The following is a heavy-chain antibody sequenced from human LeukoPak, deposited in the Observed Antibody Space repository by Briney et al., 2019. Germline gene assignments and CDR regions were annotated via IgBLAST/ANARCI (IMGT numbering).Heavy chain of an antibody. CDR2: IYYTGTT. CDR1: GASISSTPSY. D-gene: IGHD6-13*01. J-gene: IGHJ4*02. CDR3: ARRMPSSGYSYDF. Sequence: SETLSLTCTVSGASISSTPSYWGWIRQPPGKGLEWIGSIYYTGTTYYSPSLKSRVTISIDTSNNRFSLRLTSVTAADTALYYCARRMPSSGYSYDFWGLGTLVSVSS. V-gene: IGHV4-39*01.